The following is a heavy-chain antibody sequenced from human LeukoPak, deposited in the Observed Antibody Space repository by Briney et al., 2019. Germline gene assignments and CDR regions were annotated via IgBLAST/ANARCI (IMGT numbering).Heavy chain of an antibody. V-gene: IGHV4-61*02. CDR3: ASTPLQGLGAFDI. CDR1: GGSISSGSYY. D-gene: IGHD2-15*01. J-gene: IGHJ3*02. CDR2: IYTSGST. Sequence: SETLSLTCTVSGGSISSGSYYWSWIRQPAGKGLEWIGRIYTSGSTNYNPSLKSRVTISVDTSKNQFSLKLSSVTAADTVVYYCASTPLQGLGAFDIWGQGTMVTVSS.